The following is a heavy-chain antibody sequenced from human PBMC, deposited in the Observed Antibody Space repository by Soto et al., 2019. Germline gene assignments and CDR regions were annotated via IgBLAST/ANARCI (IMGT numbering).Heavy chain of an antibody. Sequence: TLSLTCTVSGGSISSGDYYWSWIRQPPGKGLEWIGYIYYSGSTYYNPSLKSRVTISVDTSKNQFSLKLSSVTAADTAVYYCARAKGFGILTGFGYWGQGTLVTVSS. V-gene: IGHV4-30-4*01. CDR2: IYYSGST. CDR3: ARAKGFGILTGFGY. CDR1: GGSISSGDYY. D-gene: IGHD3-9*01. J-gene: IGHJ4*02.